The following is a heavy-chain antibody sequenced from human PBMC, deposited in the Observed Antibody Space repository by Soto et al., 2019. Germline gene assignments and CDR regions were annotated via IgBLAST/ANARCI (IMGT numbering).Heavy chain of an antibody. V-gene: IGHV3-23*01. Sequence: GGSLRLSCAASGFTFSSYAMSWVRQAPGKGLEWVSAISGSGGSTYYADSVKGRFTISRDNSKNTLYLQMNSLRAEDTAVYYCAKTMYYYDISGYYNLYYFDYWGQATLVTVSS. J-gene: IGHJ4*02. D-gene: IGHD3-22*01. CDR1: GFTFSSYA. CDR3: AKTMYYYDISGYYNLYYFDY. CDR2: ISGSGGST.